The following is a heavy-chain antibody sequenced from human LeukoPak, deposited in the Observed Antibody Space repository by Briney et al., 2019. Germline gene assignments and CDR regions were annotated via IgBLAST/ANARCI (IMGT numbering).Heavy chain of an antibody. CDR3: ARVSGVYYFDY. D-gene: IGHD3-10*01. CDR1: GGSISSGSYY. V-gene: IGHV4-61*02. CDR2: IYTSGST. Sequence: SETLSLTCAVYGGSISSGSYYWSWIRQPAGKGLEWIGRIYTSGSTNYNPSLKSRVTISVDTSKNQFSLKLSSVTAADTAVYYCARVSGVYYFDYWGQGTLVTVSS. J-gene: IGHJ4*02.